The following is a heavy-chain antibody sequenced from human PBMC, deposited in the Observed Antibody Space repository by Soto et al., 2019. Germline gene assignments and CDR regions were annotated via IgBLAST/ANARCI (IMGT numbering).Heavy chain of an antibody. J-gene: IGHJ4*02. CDR3: ARDLRYSYGQLGY. D-gene: IGHD5-18*01. V-gene: IGHV1-69*01. CDR1: GGTFSSYA. CDR2: IIPIYGTA. Sequence: QVQLVQSGAEVKKPGSSVKVSCKASGGTFSSYAISWVRQAPGQGLEWMGGIIPIYGTANYAQKFQGRVTITADESTSTAYMELSSLRSEDTSVYYCARDLRYSYGQLGYWGQGTLVTVSS.